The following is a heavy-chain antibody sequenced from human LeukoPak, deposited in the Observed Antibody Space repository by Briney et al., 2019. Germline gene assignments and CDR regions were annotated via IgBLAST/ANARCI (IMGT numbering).Heavy chain of an antibody. Sequence: ASVKVSCKASGGTFSSYAISWVRQAPGQGLEWMGGIIPIFGTANYAQKFQGRVTITADGSTSTAYMELSSLRSEDTAVYYCARRRLVIIKDIYYYYGMDVWGQGTTVTVSS. D-gene: IGHD3-9*01. V-gene: IGHV1-69*13. CDR3: ARRRLVIIKDIYYYYGMDV. CDR1: GGTFSSYA. CDR2: IIPIFGTA. J-gene: IGHJ6*02.